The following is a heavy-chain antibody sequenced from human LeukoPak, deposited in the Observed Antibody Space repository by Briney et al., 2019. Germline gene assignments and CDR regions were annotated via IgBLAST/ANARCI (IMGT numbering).Heavy chain of an antibody. CDR3: AREGTRGLFDS. D-gene: IGHD1/OR15-1a*01. CDR1: EFPFSNYA. V-gene: IGHV3-7*01. Sequence: TGGSLRLSCTASEFPFSNYAMSWVRQAPGKGLEWVADINLDGSEKYYVDSVKGRFTISRDNAKNSLSLHMNSLRAEDTAVYYCAREGTRGLFDSWGQGTLVTVSS. CDR2: INLDGSEK. J-gene: IGHJ4*02.